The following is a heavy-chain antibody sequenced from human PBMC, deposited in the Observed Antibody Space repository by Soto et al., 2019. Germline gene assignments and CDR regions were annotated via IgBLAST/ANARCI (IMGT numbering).Heavy chain of an antibody. CDR3: ARDRKLYDLDYGMAV. CDR1: GGSISSGGYY. V-gene: IGHV4-31*03. J-gene: IGHJ6*02. D-gene: IGHD3-16*01. Sequence: PSETLSLTCTVSGGSISSGGYYWSWIRQHPGKGLEWIGYIYYSGSTYYNPSLKSRVTISVDTSKNQFSLKLSSVTAADTAVYYCARDRKLYDLDYGMAVRGQGNTVTV. CDR2: IYYSGST.